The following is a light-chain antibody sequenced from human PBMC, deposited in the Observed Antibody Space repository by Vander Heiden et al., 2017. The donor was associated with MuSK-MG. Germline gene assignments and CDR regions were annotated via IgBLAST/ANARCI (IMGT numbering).Light chain of an antibody. V-gene: IGLV2-11*01. CDR3: CLSASSYSVV. CDR1: SSDVGGYNY. CDR2: DVS. Sequence: QSALTQPRSVSGSPGQSVTISCTGTSSDVGGYNYVSWYQQHPGKAPKLMMYDVSKRPSGVPDRFSGSKSGNTASLTISGLQAEDEADYYCCLSASSYSVVFGTGTKVTVL. J-gene: IGLJ1*01.